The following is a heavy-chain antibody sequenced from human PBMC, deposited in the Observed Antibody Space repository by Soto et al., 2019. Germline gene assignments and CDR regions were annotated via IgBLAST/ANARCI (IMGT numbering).Heavy chain of an antibody. D-gene: IGHD4-17*01. CDR2: INPSGGST. CDR3: ARGRVADYCDYRYYYYMDV. Sequence: ASVKVSCKASGYTFTSYYMHWVRQAPGQGLEWMGIINPSGGSTSYAQKFQGRVTMTRDTSTSTVYMELSSLRSEDTAVYYCARGRVADYCDYRYYYYMDVWGKGTTVTVSS. J-gene: IGHJ6*03. CDR1: GYTFTSYY. V-gene: IGHV1-46*03.